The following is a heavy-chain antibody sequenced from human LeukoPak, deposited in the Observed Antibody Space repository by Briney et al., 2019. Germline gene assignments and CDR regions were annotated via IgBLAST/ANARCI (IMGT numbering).Heavy chain of an antibody. CDR2: DSDT. Sequence: DSDTRYSPSFQGQVTISADKSISTAYLQWSSLKASDTAMYYCARLAYCGGDCSYYYFDYWGQGTLVTVSS. CDR3: ARLAYCGGDCSYYYFDY. V-gene: IGHV5-51*01. J-gene: IGHJ4*02. D-gene: IGHD2-21*02.